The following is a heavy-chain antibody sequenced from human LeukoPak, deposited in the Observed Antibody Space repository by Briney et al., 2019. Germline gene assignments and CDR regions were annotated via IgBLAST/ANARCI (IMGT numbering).Heavy chain of an antibody. J-gene: IGHJ4*02. V-gene: IGHV1-8*01. D-gene: IGHD6-19*01. CDR2: MTPNSEKR. Sequence: VASVKVSCKTSGYPFTSYDIHWVRQAAGHGLEWMSWMTPNSEKRAYAQKFQGRVTMTTNTSIDTAYMELSSLTFDDTAIYYCARGRGWGILDSWGQGHLVTVSS. CDR1: GYPFTSYD. CDR3: ARGRGWGILDS.